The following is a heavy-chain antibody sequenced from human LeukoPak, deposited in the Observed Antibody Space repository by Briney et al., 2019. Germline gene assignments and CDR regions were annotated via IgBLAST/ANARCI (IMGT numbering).Heavy chain of an antibody. CDR1: GFTFSSYA. D-gene: IGHD6-13*01. CDR3: AKTKYSSSWYLYFDY. Sequence: PGRSLRLSCAASGFSAASGFTFSSYAMHWVRQAPGKGLEWVAVISNDGSDKYYGDSVTGRFTISRDNSKNTLYLQMNSLRAEDTAVYYCAKTKYSSSWYLYFDYWGQGTLVTVSS. V-gene: IGHV3-30*18. J-gene: IGHJ4*02. CDR2: ISNDGSDK.